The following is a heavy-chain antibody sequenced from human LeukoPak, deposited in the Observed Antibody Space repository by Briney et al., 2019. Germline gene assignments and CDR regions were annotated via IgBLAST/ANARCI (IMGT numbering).Heavy chain of an antibody. CDR1: GYTFSSYS. D-gene: IGHD3-3*01. J-gene: IGHJ3*02. V-gene: IGHV1-18*01. CDR2: ISGENGNA. Sequence: ASVKVSCKTSGYTFSSYSINWLRQAPGQGLEWMGWISGENGNARYAENLQDRLTLTTDTSTSTVYMELRNLRYDDTAMYYCARDFWSGYWTNSAYDIWGQGTMVTASS. CDR3: ARDFWSGYWTNSAYDI.